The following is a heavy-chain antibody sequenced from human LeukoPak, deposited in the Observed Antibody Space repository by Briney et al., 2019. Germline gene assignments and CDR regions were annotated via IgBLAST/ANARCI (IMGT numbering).Heavy chain of an antibody. Sequence: ASVKVSCKASGYTFTSYGISWVRQAPGKGLEWVSAISGSGGSTYYADSVKGRFTISRDNSKNTLYLQMNSLRAEDTAVYYCAKVDNIVVVVAATGFDYWGQGTLVTVSS. D-gene: IGHD2-15*01. J-gene: IGHJ4*02. CDR2: ISGSGGST. CDR3: AKVDNIVVVVAATGFDY. CDR1: GYTFTSYG. V-gene: IGHV3-23*01.